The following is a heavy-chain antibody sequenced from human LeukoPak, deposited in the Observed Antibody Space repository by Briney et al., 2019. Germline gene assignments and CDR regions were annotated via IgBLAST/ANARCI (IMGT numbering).Heavy chain of an antibody. Sequence: GGSLRLSCAASRFTFSTYAMSWVRQVPGKGPEWVSAISGSGGSTYYADSVKGRFTISRDNSKNTLYLQMNSLRAEDTAVYYCAKGPLIEVAGTTWDYWGQGTLVTVSS. V-gene: IGHV3-23*01. J-gene: IGHJ4*02. CDR3: AKGPLIEVAGTTWDY. CDR2: ISGSGGST. D-gene: IGHD6-19*01. CDR1: RFTFSTYA.